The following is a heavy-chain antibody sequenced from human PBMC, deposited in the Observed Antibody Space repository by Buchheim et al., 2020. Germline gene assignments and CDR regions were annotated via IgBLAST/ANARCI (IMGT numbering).Heavy chain of an antibody. D-gene: IGHD2-2*01. J-gene: IGHJ6*02. V-gene: IGHV3-30*03. CDR2: ISYDGSNK. CDR3: AREVEDIVVVPAAGMGGMDV. CDR1: GFTFSSYG. Sequence: QVQLVESGGGVVQPGRSLRLSCAASGFTFSSYGMHWVRQAPGKGLEWVAVISYDGSNKYYADSVKGRFTISRDNSKNTLYLQMNSLRAEDTAVYYCAREVEDIVVVPAAGMGGMDVWGQGTT.